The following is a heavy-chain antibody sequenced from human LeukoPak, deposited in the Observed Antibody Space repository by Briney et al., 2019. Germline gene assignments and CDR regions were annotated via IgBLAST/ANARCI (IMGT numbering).Heavy chain of an antibody. CDR2: ISYDGSNK. CDR3: AKDIGGGDNWNYYYGMDV. CDR1: GFTFSSYA. D-gene: IGHD1-1*01. J-gene: IGHJ6*02. Sequence: GGSLRLSCAASGFTFSSYAMHWVRQAPGKGLEWVAVISYDGSNKYYADSVKGRFTISRDNAKNSLYLQMNSLRAEDTALYYCAKDIGGGDNWNYYYGMDVWGQGTTVTVSS. V-gene: IGHV3-30-3*01.